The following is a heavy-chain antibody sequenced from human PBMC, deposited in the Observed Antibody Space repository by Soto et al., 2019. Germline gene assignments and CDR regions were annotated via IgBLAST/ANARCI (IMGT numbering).Heavy chain of an antibody. J-gene: IGHJ4*02. V-gene: IGHV1-2*02. CDR3: AREGIVATIRGDSSGAGFDY. Sequence: QVQLVQSGAEVKKPGASVKVSCKASGYTFTGYYMHWVRQAPGQGLEWMGWNNPNSGGTNYAQKFQGRVTMTRDTSISTAYMELSRLRSDDTAVYYCAREGIVATIRGDSSGAGFDYWGQGTLVTVSS. CDR2: NNPNSGGT. D-gene: IGHD5-12*01. CDR1: GYTFTGYY.